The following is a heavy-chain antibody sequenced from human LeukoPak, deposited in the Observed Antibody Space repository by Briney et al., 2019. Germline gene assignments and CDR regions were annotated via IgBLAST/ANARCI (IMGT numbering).Heavy chain of an antibody. J-gene: IGHJ3*02. V-gene: IGHV3-30*18. CDR3: AKDQGSGWFGGFDI. CDR2: ISDDGTTT. D-gene: IGHD6-19*01. CDR1: GFSFTRYW. Sequence: GGSLRLSCAASGFSFTRYWMTWLRQAPDKGLEWVAVISDDGTTTFYADSVKGRITISRDNSKNTLYLQMNSLRADDTAVYYCAKDQGSGWFGGFDIWGQGTMVTVSS.